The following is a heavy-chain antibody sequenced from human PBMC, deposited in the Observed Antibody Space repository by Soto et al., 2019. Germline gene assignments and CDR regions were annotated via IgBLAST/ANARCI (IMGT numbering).Heavy chain of an antibody. CDR2: INAGNGNT. Sequence: QVQLVQSGAEVKKPGASVKVSCKASGYTFTSYAMHWVRQAPGQRLEWMGWINAGNGNTKYSQKFQGRVTITRDTSAGTADMELSSLRSEDTAVYYCARSIVVVTAADYWGQGTLVTVSS. CDR1: GYTFTSYA. V-gene: IGHV1-3*01. D-gene: IGHD2-21*02. J-gene: IGHJ4*02. CDR3: ARSIVVVTAADY.